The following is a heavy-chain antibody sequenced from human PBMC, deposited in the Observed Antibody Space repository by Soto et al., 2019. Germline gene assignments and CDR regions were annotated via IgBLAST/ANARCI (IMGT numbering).Heavy chain of an antibody. J-gene: IGHJ4*02. CDR2: MNPNSGNT. D-gene: IGHD3-10*01. V-gene: IGHV1-8*01. Sequence: QVQLVQSGAEVKKPGASVKVSCKASGYTFTSYDINWVRQATGQGLEWMGWMNPNSGNTGYALKFQGRATMTRNTSISTAYMELSSLRSEDTAVYYCARFGRPSGQITMVRGVIIAYDYWGQGTLVTVSS. CDR1: GYTFTSYD. CDR3: ARFGRPSGQITMVRGVIIAYDY.